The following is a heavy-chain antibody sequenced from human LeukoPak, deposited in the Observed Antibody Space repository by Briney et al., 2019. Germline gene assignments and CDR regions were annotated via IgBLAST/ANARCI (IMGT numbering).Heavy chain of an antibody. CDR1: GPSISRSRYY. J-gene: IGHJ4*02. D-gene: IGHD2-2*01. CDR3: ARQVTGYCSCTSCLSDF. Sequence: PETLSLTCTVYGPSISRSRYYWGWTRQPPVMELQCIWRAWYNERTYCNPSLKTRVTTSVDTSKNQCSLKLSSVTAADTAVYYCARQVTGYCSCTSCLSDFWGQGTLVTVSS. CDR2: AWYNERT. V-gene: IGHV4-39*01.